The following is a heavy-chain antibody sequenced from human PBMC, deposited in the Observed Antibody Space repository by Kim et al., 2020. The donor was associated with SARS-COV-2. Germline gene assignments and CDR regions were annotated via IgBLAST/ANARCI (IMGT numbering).Heavy chain of an antibody. Sequence: GGSLRLSCVASGFTFSTHGMSWVRQAPGKGLEWVAAIDASGGTTACADSVKGRFTISRDNSKNTVHLQMNSLRAGDTAVYYCAKPQSTTVPRDEYDIWG. V-gene: IGHV3-23*01. D-gene: IGHD1-1*01. CDR3: AKPQSTTVPRDEYDI. CDR2: IDASGGTT. CDR1: GFTFSTHG. J-gene: IGHJ3*02.